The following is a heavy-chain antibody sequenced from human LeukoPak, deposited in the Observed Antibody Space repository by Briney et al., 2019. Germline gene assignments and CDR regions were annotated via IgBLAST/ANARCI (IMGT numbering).Heavy chain of an antibody. J-gene: IGHJ6*03. V-gene: IGHV3-33*01. D-gene: IGHD2-2*01. CDR2: IWYDGSNK. CDR1: GFTFSSYG. Sequence: PGGSLRLSCAASGFTFSSYGMHWVRQAPGKGLEWVAVIWYDGSNKYYADSVKGRFTISRDNSKNTLYLQMNSLRAEDTAVYYCARDPAGMDYYYYMDVWGKGTTVTVPS. CDR3: ARDPAGMDYYYYMDV.